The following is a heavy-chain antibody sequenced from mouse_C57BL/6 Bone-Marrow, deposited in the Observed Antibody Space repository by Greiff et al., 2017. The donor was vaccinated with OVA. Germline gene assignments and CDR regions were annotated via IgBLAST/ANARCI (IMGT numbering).Heavy chain of an antibody. CDR3: ARADYDGYYYAMDY. CDR1: GFTFSDYY. D-gene: IGHD2-4*01. V-gene: IGHV5-16*01. CDR2: INYDGSST. J-gene: IGHJ4*01. Sequence: EVKLVESEGGLVQPGSSMKLSCTASGFTFSDYYMAWVRQVPEKGLEWVANINYDGSSTYYLDSLKSRFIISRDNAKNILYLQMSSLKSEDTATYYCARADYDGYYYAMDYWGQGTSVTVSS.